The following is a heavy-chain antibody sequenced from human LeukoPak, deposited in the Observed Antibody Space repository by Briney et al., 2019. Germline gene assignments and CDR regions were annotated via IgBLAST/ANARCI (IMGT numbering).Heavy chain of an antibody. CDR2: IYYSGST. CDR3: ARRGGYYYSDY. CDR1: GGSISSSSYY. Sequence: SETLSLTCTVSGGSISSSSYYWGWIRQPPGKGLEWIGSIYYSGSTYYNPSLKSRVTISVDTSKNQFSLKLSSVTAADTAVYYCARRGGYYYSDYWGQGTLVTVSP. D-gene: IGHD3-22*01. V-gene: IGHV4-39*01. J-gene: IGHJ4*02.